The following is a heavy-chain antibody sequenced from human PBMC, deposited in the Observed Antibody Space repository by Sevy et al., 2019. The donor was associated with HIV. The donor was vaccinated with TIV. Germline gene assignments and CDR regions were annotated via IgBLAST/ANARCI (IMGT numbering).Heavy chain of an antibody. Sequence: GTVKVSCKASGYTFTGYYMHWVRQAPRQGLERMGWINPNSGGTNYAQKFQGRVTMTRDTSISSAYMELSRLRSDDTAVYYCARDSHILVVPAAIQGGWFDPWGQGTLVTVSS. CDR2: INPNSGGT. V-gene: IGHV1-2*02. CDR1: GYTFTGYY. D-gene: IGHD2-2*02. J-gene: IGHJ5*02. CDR3: ARDSHILVVPAAIQGGWFDP.